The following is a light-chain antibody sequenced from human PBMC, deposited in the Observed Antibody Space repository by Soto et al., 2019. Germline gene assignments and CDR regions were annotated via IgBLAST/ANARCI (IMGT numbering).Light chain of an antibody. CDR3: QQYENLPLT. V-gene: IGKV1-33*01. CDR2: DAS. CDR1: QDINNY. Sequence: DIQMTQSPSSLSASEGDRVTISCQASQDINNYLNWYQQKPGKAPKLLIYDASNLETGVPSRFSGSGSGTDFTFTISRLQPEDIATYYCQQYENLPLTFVGGTKVEIK. J-gene: IGKJ4*01.